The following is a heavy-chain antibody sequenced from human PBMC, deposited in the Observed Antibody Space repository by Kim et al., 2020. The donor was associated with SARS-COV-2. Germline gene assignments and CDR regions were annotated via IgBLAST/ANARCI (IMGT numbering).Heavy chain of an antibody. D-gene: IGHD1-26*01. V-gene: IGHV4-4*09. J-gene: IGHJ4*02. Sequence: NYNPSLRGRVTISVDTSKHQFSLKLSSVTAADTAIYYCAGTARGANFDYWGRGALVTVSS. CDR3: AGTARGANFDY.